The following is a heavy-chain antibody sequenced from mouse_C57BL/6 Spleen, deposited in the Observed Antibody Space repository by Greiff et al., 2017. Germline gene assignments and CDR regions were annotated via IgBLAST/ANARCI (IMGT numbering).Heavy chain of an antibody. J-gene: IGHJ4*01. Sequence: QVQLQQSGAELARPGASVKLSCKASGYTFTSYGISWVKQRTGQGLEWIGEIYPRSGNTYYNEKFKGKATLTADKCSSTAYMELRSLTSEDSAVYFCARGSYYGSSPYAMDYWGQGTSVTVSS. CDR3: ARGSYYGSSPYAMDY. CDR2: IYPRSGNT. D-gene: IGHD1-1*01. V-gene: IGHV1-81*01. CDR1: GYTFTSYG.